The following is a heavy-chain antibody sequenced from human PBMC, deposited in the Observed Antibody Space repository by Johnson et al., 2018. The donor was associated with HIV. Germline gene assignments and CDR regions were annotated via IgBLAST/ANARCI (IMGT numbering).Heavy chain of an antibody. Sequence: VQLVESGGGVVQPGRSLRLSCAASGFTFSSYGMHWVRQAPGKGLEWVAVIYDDGTTDYAAPVTGRFSISRDDSKTTLYLQMNSLKTEATAVYYCSTDAFARTGKAGAFESWSQGTRVPVSA. CDR2: IYDDGTT. CDR1: GFTFSSYG. D-gene: IGHD1-1*01. CDR3: STDAFARTGKAGAFES. J-gene: IGHJ3*02. V-gene: IGHV3-15*01.